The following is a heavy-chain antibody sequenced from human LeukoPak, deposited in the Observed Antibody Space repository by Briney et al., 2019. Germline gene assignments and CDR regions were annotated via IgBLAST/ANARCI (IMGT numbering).Heavy chain of an antibody. D-gene: IGHD4-11*01. CDR1: GGPISSGVYY. CDR2: IYYSGST. J-gene: IGHJ4*02. Sequence: PSQTLSLTCTVSGGPISSGVYYWSWIRQHPGKGLEWIGYIYYSGSTYYDPSLKSRVTISVDTSKNQFSLKLSSVTAADTAVYYCARESDSNLSWGQGTLVTVSS. CDR3: ARESDSNLS. V-gene: IGHV4-31*03.